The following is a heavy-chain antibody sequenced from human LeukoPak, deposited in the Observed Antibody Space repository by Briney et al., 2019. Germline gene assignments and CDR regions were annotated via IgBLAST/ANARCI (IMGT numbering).Heavy chain of an antibody. D-gene: IGHD3-3*01. CDR2: IIPILGIA. Sequence: SVKVSCKASGGTFISYTISGVRQAPGQGGEWMGRIIPILGIANYAQKFQGRVTITADKSTSTAYMELSSLRSEDTAVYHCARDPGFWSGYYTSGLFDPWGQGTLVTVSS. V-gene: IGHV1-69*04. CDR1: GGTFISYT. CDR3: ARDPGFWSGYYTSGLFDP. J-gene: IGHJ5*02.